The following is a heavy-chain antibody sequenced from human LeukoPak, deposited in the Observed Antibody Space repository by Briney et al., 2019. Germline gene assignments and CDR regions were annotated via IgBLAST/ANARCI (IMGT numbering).Heavy chain of an antibody. CDR2: IYSGGST. CDR1: RFTVSSNY. J-gene: IGHJ6*02. CDR3: ARGTLDVIGMDV. Sequence: GGSLRLSCAASRFTVSSNYMSWVRQAPGKGLEWVSVIYSGGSTYYADSVKGRFTISRDNSKNTLYLQMNSLRAEDTAVYYCARGTLDVIGMDVWGQGTTVTVSS. V-gene: IGHV3-66*02. D-gene: IGHD1-1*01.